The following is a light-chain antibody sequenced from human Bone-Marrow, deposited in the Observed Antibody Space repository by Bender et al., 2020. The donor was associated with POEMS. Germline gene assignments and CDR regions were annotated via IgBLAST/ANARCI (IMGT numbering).Light chain of an antibody. V-gene: IGLV3-21*04. CDR1: NIGSHS. J-gene: IGLJ3*02. CDR2: FDK. CDR3: QVWDRTSDHPV. Sequence: SYALTQSPSVSVAPGKTASITCGGNNIGSHSVHWYQQKPGQAPVVVMYFDKRRPPGIPDRFSASNSGNTATLTISGVEAGDEADYYCQVWDRTSDHPVFGGGAKLTVV.